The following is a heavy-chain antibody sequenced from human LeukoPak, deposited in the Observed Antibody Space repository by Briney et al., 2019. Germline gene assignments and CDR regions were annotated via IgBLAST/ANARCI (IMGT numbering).Heavy chain of an antibody. V-gene: IGHV4-34*01. CDR1: GGSISSYY. J-gene: IGHJ6*03. D-gene: IGHD6-6*01. CDR3: ARGSIAARLPGLMDV. Sequence: SETLSLTCTVSGGSISSYYWSWIRQPPGKGLERIGEINHSGSTNYNPSLKSRVTISVDTSKNQFSLKLSSVTAADTAVYYCARGSIAARLPGLMDVWGKGTTVTVSS. CDR2: INHSGST.